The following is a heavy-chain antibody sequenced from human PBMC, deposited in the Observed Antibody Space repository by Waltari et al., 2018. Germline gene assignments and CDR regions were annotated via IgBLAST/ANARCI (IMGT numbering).Heavy chain of an antibody. CDR3: ARYPSPDSSSWYSDSYYGMDV. J-gene: IGHJ6*02. V-gene: IGHV4-59*08. CDR1: DGSLRSYY. CDR2: IYESGSI. Sequence: QVQLQESGPGLVKPSETLSLPCTVSDGSLRSYYWRWIRQPPGKGLEWIGHIYESGSIRYNPSLKRRVTISVDTPKNQFSLSLSSVTAADTAIYYCARYPSPDSSSWYSDSYYGMDVWGQGTTVTVSS. D-gene: IGHD6-13*01.